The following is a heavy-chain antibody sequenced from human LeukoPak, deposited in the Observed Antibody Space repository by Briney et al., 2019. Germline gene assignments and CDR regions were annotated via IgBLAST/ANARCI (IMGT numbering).Heavy chain of an antibody. V-gene: IGHV3-23*01. CDR1: GFTFNSYT. D-gene: IGHD6-6*01. Sequence: GGSLRLSCAASGFTFNSYTMSWVRQAPWERLQWVSGISDSGGNTYYADSVRGRFTISRDNSKNTLYLQMNSLRAEDTAVYYCARHRSSWLIDYWGQGTLVTVSS. CDR2: ISDSGGNT. CDR3: ARHRSSWLIDY. J-gene: IGHJ4*02.